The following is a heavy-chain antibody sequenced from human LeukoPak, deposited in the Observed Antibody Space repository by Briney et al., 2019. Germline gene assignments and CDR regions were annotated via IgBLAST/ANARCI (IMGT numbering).Heavy chain of an antibody. D-gene: IGHD5-18*01. V-gene: IGHV4-59*01. CDR1: GGSISSFY. CDR2: IHYSGST. Sequence: SETLSLTCTVSGGSISSFYWNWIQQSPGKGLEWIGYIHYSGSTNYNPSLKSRVTLSLDAFNNEVSLKLSSVTAADTAVYYCAREGRGGNSYGDYYYYGIDVWGQGTTVSVSS. CDR3: AREGRGGNSYGDYYYYGIDV. J-gene: IGHJ6*02.